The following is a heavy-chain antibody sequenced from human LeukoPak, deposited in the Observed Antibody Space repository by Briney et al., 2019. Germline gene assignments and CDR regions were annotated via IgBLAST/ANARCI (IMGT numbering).Heavy chain of an antibody. CDR3: ARGGDSSLNADIDY. V-gene: IGHV3-30*04. Sequence: GGSLRLSCAASGFTFSTYGIHWVRQAPGKGREWVVVISNDGSNKYYADSVKGRFTISRDNSKNTLCLQMNSLRAEDTAVYHCARGGDSSLNADIDYWGQGTLVTVSS. CDR2: ISNDGSNK. CDR1: GFTFSTYG. J-gene: IGHJ4*02. D-gene: IGHD3-22*01.